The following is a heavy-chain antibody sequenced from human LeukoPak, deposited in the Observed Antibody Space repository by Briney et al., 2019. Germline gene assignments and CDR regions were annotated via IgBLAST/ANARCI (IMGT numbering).Heavy chain of an antibody. J-gene: IGHJ5*02. CDR2: TYYSGST. V-gene: IGHV4-59*08. D-gene: IGHD3-16*01. CDR3: ARGGRRSWFDP. Sequence: PSETLSLTCTVSGGSISSYYWSWIRQPPGKGLEWIGYTYYSGSTNYNPSLKSRVTISVDTSKNQFSLKLSSVTAADTAVYYCARGGRRSWFDPWGQGTLVTVSS. CDR1: GGSISSYY.